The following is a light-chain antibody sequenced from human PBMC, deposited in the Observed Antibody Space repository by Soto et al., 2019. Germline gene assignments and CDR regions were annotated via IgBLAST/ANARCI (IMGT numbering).Light chain of an antibody. V-gene: IGKV1-6*01. CDR3: QQYGSSLT. CDR1: QGIRSE. CDR2: TAS. J-gene: IGKJ4*01. Sequence: AIQMTQSPSSLSASVGDRVTITCRASQGIRSELGWYQQKPGKAPNLLIYTASTLQSGVPSRFSGSGSGTDFTLTISRLEPEDFAVYYCQQYGSSLTFGGGTKVDI.